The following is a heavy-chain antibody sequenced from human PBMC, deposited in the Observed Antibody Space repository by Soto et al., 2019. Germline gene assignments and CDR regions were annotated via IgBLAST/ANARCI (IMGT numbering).Heavy chain of an antibody. V-gene: IGHV4-39*01. D-gene: IGHD3-22*01. CDR1: GGSISSSSYY. CDR3: ERLGDYYQTFDY. J-gene: IGHJ4*01. CDR2: IYYSGTT. Sequence: SETLSLTCTVSGGSISSSSYYWGWIRQPPGKGLEWLGCIYYSGTTYYNPSLKSRVTISLDTSKTQFSLKLGSVTAADTAVYYCERLGDYYQTFDYWGQGALVTVSS.